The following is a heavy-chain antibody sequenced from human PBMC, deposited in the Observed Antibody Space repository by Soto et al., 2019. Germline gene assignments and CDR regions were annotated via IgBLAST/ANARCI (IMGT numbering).Heavy chain of an antibody. V-gene: IGHV1-69*01. CDR2: IIPIFGGD. Sequence: VQVVQPEAEAKRPGSSLKLSCRVSGVTFSNAAFSWVRQAPGQGLEWMGGIIPIFGGDKYAQKFQARVKITADELTDVGYIEVNSLRIDDKAVYFCARDGDYRYQDGTSEYFGMDVWGQGTTLNV. CDR3: ARDGDYRYQDGTSEYFGMDV. CDR1: GVTFSNAA. J-gene: IGHJ6*02. D-gene: IGHD3-16*02.